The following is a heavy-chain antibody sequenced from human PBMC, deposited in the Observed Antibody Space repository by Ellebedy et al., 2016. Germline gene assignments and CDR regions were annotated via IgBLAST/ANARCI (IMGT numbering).Heavy chain of an antibody. D-gene: IGHD3-10*01. CDR2: INHSGST. CDR3: ARSSYYGSGSYYNGYYYGMDV. J-gene: IGHJ6*02. V-gene: IGHV4-34*01. CDR1: GGSFSGYY. Sequence: SETLSLXCAVYGGSFSGYYWSWIRQPPGKGLEWIGEINHSGSTNYNPSLKSRVTISVDTSKNQFSLKLSSVTAADTAVYYCARSSYYGSGSYYNGYYYGMDVWGQGTTVTVSS.